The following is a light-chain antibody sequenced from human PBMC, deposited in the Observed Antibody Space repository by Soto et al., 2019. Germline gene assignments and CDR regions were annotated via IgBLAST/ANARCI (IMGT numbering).Light chain of an antibody. CDR1: SGHSNYA. CDR2: LNSDGSH. J-gene: IGLJ2*01. CDR3: QTWGSGIVV. Sequence: QSVLTQSPSASASLGASVKLTCTLSSGHSNYAIAWHQQQSEKGPRYLMNLNSDGSHSKGDGIPDRFSGSSSGAERYLTISRLQSEDEAYYYCQTWGSGIVVFGGGTKLTVL. V-gene: IGLV4-69*01.